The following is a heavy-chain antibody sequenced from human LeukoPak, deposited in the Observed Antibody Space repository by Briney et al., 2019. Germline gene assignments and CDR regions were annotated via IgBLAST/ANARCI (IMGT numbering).Heavy chain of an antibody. CDR1: GYAFTGYY. J-gene: IGHJ6*02. D-gene: IGHD3-10*01. CDR3: ASKDYGSGDYGMEV. V-gene: IGHV1-2*02. CDR2: MNLKSGGA. Sequence: GASVKVSCKASGYAFTGYYMHWVRQAPGQGLECMGWMNLKSGGANYAQKFQGRVTMTRDTSITTAYMELSRLRSDDTAVYYCASKDYGSGDYGMEVWGQGTTVTVSS.